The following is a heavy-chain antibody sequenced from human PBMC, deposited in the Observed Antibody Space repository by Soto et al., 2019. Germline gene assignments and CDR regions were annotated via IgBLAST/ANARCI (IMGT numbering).Heavy chain of an antibody. D-gene: IGHD1-20*01. CDR2: ISSSSSYI. Sequence: GRSLRLACAASGFTVSSYSMNWVRQAEGKGLEWVSSISSSSSYIYYADSVKGRFTISRDNADNSLYLQMNRLRAEDTSVYYYARDPSITAAPRGDAFDIWGQGTMVTVSS. V-gene: IGHV3-21*01. CDR1: GFTVSSYS. CDR3: ARDPSITAAPRGDAFDI. J-gene: IGHJ3*02.